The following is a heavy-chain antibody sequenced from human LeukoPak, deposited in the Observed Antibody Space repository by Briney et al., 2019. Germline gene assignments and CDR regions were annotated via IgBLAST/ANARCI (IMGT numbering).Heavy chain of an antibody. CDR3: YSNWNDVRNAFDI. V-gene: IGHV3-21*01. CDR2: ISSSSSYI. D-gene: IGHD1-20*01. Sequence: PGGSLRLSCAASGFTFSSYSMNWVRQAPGKGLEWVSSISSSSSYIYYADSVKGRFTISRDNAKNSLYLRMNSLRAEDTAVYYCYSNWNDVRNAFDIWGQGTMVTVSS. CDR1: GFTFSSYS. J-gene: IGHJ3*02.